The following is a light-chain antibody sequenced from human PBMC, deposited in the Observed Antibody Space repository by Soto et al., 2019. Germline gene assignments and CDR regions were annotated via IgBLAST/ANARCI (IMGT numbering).Light chain of an antibody. CDR2: DAS. CDR1: QSVSSSY. J-gene: IGKJ2*01. V-gene: IGKV3-20*01. Sequence: EIVLTQSPGTLSLSPGERATLSCRASQSVSSSYLAWYQQKPGQAPRLLIIDASSRATGIPDRFSGSASGTDVTLTITRLEPEDSAVYYCHQYGNSPQTFGQGTKLEIK. CDR3: HQYGNSPQT.